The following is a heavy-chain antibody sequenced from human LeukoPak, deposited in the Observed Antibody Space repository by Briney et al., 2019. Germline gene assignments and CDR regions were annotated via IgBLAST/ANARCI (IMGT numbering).Heavy chain of an antibody. CDR1: GGSMSSSSYY. CDR2: IYYSGST. CDR3: ARGGSRAGTSPYGMDV. J-gene: IGHJ6*02. Sequence: SETLSLTCTVSGGSMSSSSYYWGWIRQPPGKGLEWIGSIYYSGSTYYNPSLKSRVTISVDTSKNQFSLKLSSVTAADTAVYYCARGGSRAGTSPYGMDVWGQGTAVTVSS. V-gene: IGHV4-39*01. D-gene: IGHD6-19*01.